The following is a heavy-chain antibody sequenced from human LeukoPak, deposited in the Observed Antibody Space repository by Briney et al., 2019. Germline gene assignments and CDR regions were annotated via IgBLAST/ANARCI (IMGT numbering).Heavy chain of an antibody. CDR1: GYRFYTLW. CDR2: IYPSDSDT. D-gene: IGHD2-15*01. J-gene: IGHJ4*02. V-gene: IGHV5-51*01. Sequence: GGSLKISRQGFGYRFYTLWLGWGRPMPGEGPGGMGVIYPSDSDTRYSPSFEGQVIISADKSISTAYLQWSSLKASDSAMYYCARRGPAAVDYWGQGTLVTVSS. CDR3: ARRGPAAVDY.